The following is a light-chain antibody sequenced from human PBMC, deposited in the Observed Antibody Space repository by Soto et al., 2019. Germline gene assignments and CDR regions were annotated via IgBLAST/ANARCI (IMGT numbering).Light chain of an antibody. CDR1: NSDIGAFNY. V-gene: IGLV2-14*01. CDR2: EVN. CDR3: SSYTDISTVI. J-gene: IGLJ2*01. Sequence: QSVLTQPASVSGSPGQSITISCSGTNSDIGAFNYVSWYQQHPDKAPKLIIYEVNKRPSGVSNRFSGSKSGITASLTISGAQAEDEADYYCSSYTDISTVIFGGGTK.